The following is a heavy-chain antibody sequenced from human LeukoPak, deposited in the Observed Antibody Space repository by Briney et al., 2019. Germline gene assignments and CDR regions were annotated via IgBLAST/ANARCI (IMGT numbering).Heavy chain of an antibody. V-gene: IGHV4-59*01. D-gene: IGHD2-2*01. J-gene: IGHJ5*02. CDR2: IYYSGST. CDR3: ARGYCSSTSCYERYNWFDP. CDR1: GGSISSYY. Sequence: KPSETLPLTCTVPGGSISSYYWSWIRQPPGKGLEWIGYIYYSGSTNYNPSLKSRVTISVDTSKNQFSLKLSSVTAADTAVYYCARGYCSSTSCYERYNWFDPWGQGTLVTVSS.